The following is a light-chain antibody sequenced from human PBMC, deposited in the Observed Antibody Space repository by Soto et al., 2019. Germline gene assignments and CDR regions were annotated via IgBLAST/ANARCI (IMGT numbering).Light chain of an antibody. CDR2: GAS. J-gene: IGKJ4*01. CDR3: QQYGRFPPVT. CDR1: QSVSSNN. V-gene: IGKV3-20*01. Sequence: EIVLTQSPGTLSLSPGERATLSCRASQSVSSNNLAWYQQRPGQAPRVVIYGASTRATGIPERFSGSGSGTNFSLTISRLEPKNFEVFYCQQYGRFPPVTLGGGTRGEIK.